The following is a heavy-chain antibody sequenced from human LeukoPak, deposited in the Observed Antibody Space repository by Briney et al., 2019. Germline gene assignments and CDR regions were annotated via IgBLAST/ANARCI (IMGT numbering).Heavy chain of an antibody. CDR3: ARHYRYYYDSSDYYYGASGAFDI. V-gene: IGHV5-10-1*01. CDR2: IDPSDSYT. Sequence: GESLKISCKGSGYSFTNYWIGWVRQMPGKGLEWMGRIDPSDSYTNYSPSFQGHVTISADKSISTAYLQWSSLKASDTAMYYCARHYRYYYDSSDYYYGASGAFDIWGQGTVVTVSS. D-gene: IGHD3-22*01. J-gene: IGHJ3*02. CDR1: GYSFTNYW.